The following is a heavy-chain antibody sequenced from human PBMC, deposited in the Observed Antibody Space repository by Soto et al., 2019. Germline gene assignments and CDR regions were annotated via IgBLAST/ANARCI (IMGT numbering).Heavy chain of an antibody. D-gene: IGHD3-3*01. Sequence: QVQLVESGGGVVQPGRSLRLSCAASGFTFSSYSMHWVRQAPGKGLEWVAVISYDGSNKYYADSVKGRFTISRDNSKNTLYLHMNSLRAEDKAVYYCASDRITSFGVVSDYYYYYGMDVWGQGTTVTVSS. CDR1: GFTFSSYS. CDR3: ASDRITSFGVVSDYYYYYGMDV. CDR2: ISYDGSNK. V-gene: IGHV3-30-3*01. J-gene: IGHJ6*01.